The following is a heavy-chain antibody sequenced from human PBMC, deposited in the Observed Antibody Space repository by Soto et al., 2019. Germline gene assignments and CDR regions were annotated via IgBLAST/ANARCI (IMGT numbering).Heavy chain of an antibody. J-gene: IGHJ5*02. Sequence: PGGSLRLSCAASGFTFSDYYMSWIRQAPGKGLEWVSYISSSGSTIYYADSVKGRFTISRDNAKNSLYLQMNSLRAEDTAVYYCARGGPRAYYDFWSGVNWFDPWGQGTLVTVSS. CDR2: ISSSGSTI. D-gene: IGHD3-3*01. CDR1: GFTFSDYY. V-gene: IGHV3-11*01. CDR3: ARGGPRAYYDFWSGVNWFDP.